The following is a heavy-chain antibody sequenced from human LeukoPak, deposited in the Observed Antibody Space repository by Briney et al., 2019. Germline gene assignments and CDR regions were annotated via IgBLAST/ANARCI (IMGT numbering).Heavy chain of an antibody. D-gene: IGHD4-17*01. CDR1: GFTFSSYA. CDR3: AKRVTTNYYYGMDV. CDR2: ISGSGGST. J-gene: IGHJ6*02. Sequence: SGGSLRLSCAASGFTFSSYAMSWVRQAPGKGLEWVSAISGSGGSTYYADSVKGRFTISRDNSKNTLYLQMNSLRAEDTAVYYCAKRVTTNYYYGMDVWGQGTTVTVSS. V-gene: IGHV3-23*01.